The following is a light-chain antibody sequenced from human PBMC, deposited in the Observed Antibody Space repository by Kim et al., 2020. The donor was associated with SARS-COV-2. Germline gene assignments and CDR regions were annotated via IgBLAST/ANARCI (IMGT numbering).Light chain of an antibody. V-gene: IGLV2-14*03. Sequence: QSALTQPASVSGSPGQSITISCTGSNSDVGDYDYVSWYQQHPGKAPKLLIYNVSDRPSGVSNRFSGSKSGNTASLTISGLQAVDEADYYCSSYTTSSTLVFGGGTQLTVL. J-gene: IGLJ2*01. CDR3: SSYTTSSTLV. CDR1: NSDVGDYDY. CDR2: NVS.